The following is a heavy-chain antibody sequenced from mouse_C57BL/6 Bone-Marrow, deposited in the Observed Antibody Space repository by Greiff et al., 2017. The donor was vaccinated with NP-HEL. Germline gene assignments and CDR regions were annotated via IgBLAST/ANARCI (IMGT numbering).Heavy chain of an antibody. CDR2: IYPRSGNT. CDR1: GYTFTSYG. CDR3: ARFTTVVGSDWYFDV. V-gene: IGHV1-81*01. J-gene: IGHJ1*03. Sequence: VQLQQSGAELARPGASVKLSCKASGYTFTSYGISWVKQRTGQGLEWIGEIYPRSGNTYYNEKFKGKATLTADKSSSTAYMELRSRTSEDSAVYFCARFTTVVGSDWYFDVWGTGTTVTVSS. D-gene: IGHD1-1*01.